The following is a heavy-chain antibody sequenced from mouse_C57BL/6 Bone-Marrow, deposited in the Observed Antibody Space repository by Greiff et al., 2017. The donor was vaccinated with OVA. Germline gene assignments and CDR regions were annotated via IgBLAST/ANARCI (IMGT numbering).Heavy chain of an antibody. CDR3: ARSYYSDY. J-gene: IGHJ2*01. V-gene: IGHV5-9*01. CDR1: GFTFSSYT. CDR2: ISGGGGNT. Sequence: EVMLVESGGGLVKPGGSLKLSCAASGFTFSSYTMSWVRQTPEKRLEWVATISGGGGNTYYPDSVKGRFTISRDNAKNTLYLQMSSLRSEDTALYYCARSYYSDYWGQGTTLTVSS.